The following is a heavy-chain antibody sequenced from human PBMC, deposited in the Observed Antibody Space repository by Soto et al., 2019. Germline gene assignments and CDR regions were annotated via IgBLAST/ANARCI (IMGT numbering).Heavy chain of an antibody. CDR3: TTEHSLDDFWSGYFDY. J-gene: IGHJ4*02. Sequence: GGSLRLSCAASGFTFSNAWMSWVRQAPGKGLEWVGRIKSKTDGGTTDYAAPVKCRFTISRDDSKNTLYLQMNSLKTEDTAVYYCTTEHSLDDFWSGYFDYWGQGTLVTVSS. D-gene: IGHD3-3*01. CDR1: GFTFSNAW. V-gene: IGHV3-15*01. CDR2: IKSKTDGGTT.